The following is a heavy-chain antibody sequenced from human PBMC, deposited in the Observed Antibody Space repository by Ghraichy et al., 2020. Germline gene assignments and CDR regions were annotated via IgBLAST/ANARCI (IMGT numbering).Heavy chain of an antibody. CDR1: GYTFTSYA. CDR2: INAGNGDT. Sequence: ASVKVSCKASGYTFTSYAMHWVRQAPGQRLEWMGWINAGNGDTKYSQKFQDRVTFTRDTSASTAYMELSSLRSEDTAVYYCARSTPTAKDYWGQGTLVTVSS. V-gene: IGHV1-3*01. J-gene: IGHJ4*02. D-gene: IGHD2-21*02. CDR3: ARSTPTAKDY.